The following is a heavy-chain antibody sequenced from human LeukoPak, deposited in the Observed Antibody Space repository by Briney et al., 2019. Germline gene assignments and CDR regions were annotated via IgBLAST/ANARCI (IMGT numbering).Heavy chain of an antibody. J-gene: IGHJ4*02. CDR3: ARGLMMAVAGRGEFHY. V-gene: IGHV4-59*01. CDR1: GGSITGYY. Sequence: PSETLSLTCTVSGGSITGYYWSWIRQPPGKGLEYIGYIHYSGTTNYNPSLKSRVTISVDTSKNQFSLKLSSVTAADTAVYYCARGLMMAVAGRGEFHYWGQGTLVTVSS. CDR2: IHYSGTT. D-gene: IGHD6-13*01.